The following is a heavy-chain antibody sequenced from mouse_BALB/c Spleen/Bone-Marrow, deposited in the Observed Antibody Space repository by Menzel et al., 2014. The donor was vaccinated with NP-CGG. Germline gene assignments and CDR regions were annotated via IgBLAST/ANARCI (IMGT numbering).Heavy chain of an antibody. CDR1: GFTFSSFG. D-gene: IGHD4-1*01. CDR3: TRGGNWDDFDY. Sequence: EVMLVESGGGLVQPGGSRKLSCAASGFTFSSFGMHWVRRAPEKGLEWVAYISSGSSTIFYADTVKGRFTVSGDNPKNPLFLQMARLEAEDTAMYYCTRGGNWDDFDYWGQGTPLTVSS. V-gene: IGHV5-17*02. CDR2: ISSGSSTI. J-gene: IGHJ2*01.